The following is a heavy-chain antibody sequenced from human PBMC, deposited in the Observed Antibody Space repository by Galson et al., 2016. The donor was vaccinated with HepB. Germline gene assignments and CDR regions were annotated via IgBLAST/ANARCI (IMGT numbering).Heavy chain of an antibody. CDR3: ARGEGYNFY. J-gene: IGHJ4*02. Sequence: SETLSLTCTVSGASMSAYYWTWIRQPPGEGLEWIGHIYYSGNTYYNPSLKSRVTISVDTSKNQFSLNLRSVTAADTAVYYCARGEGYNFYWGQGTLVTVSS. D-gene: IGHD5-24*01. CDR2: IYYSGNT. CDR1: GASMSAYY. V-gene: IGHV4-59*01.